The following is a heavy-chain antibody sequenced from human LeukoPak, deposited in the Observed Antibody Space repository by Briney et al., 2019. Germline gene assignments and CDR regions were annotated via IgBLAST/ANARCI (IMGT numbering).Heavy chain of an antibody. CDR3: AKGMRVVVITTLDY. Sequence: GGSLRLSCAASGFTFDDYAMHWVRQAPGKGLEWVSGISWNSGSIGYADSVKGRFTISRDNAKNSLYLQTNSLRAEDTALYYCAKGMRVVVITTLDYWGQGTLVTVSS. V-gene: IGHV3-9*01. D-gene: IGHD3-22*01. CDR2: ISWNSGSI. J-gene: IGHJ4*02. CDR1: GFTFDDYA.